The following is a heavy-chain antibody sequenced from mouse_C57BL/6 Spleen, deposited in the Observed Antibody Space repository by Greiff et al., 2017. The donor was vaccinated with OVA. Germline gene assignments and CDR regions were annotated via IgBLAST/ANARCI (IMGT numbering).Heavy chain of an antibody. D-gene: IGHD4-1*01. CDR1: GYAFSSSW. V-gene: IGHV1-82*01. J-gene: IGHJ4*01. CDR2: IYPGDGDT. Sequence: QVQLQQSGPELVKPGASVKISCKASGYAFSSSWMNWVKQRPGKGLEWIGRIYPGDGDTNYNGKFKGKATLTADKSSSTAYMQLSSLTSEDSAVYFCARENWDYAVDYWGQGTSVTVSS. CDR3: ARENWDYAVDY.